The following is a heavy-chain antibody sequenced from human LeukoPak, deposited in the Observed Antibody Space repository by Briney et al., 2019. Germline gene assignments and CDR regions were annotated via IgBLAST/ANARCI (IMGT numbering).Heavy chain of an antibody. CDR2: IWYDESNK. CDR1: GFTFSSYG. D-gene: IGHD1-26*01. J-gene: IGHJ4*02. V-gene: IGHV3-33*01. CDR3: AREGGRSGSHGPPLY. Sequence: PGRSLRLSCAASGFTFSSYGMPWVRQAPGKGLEWVAVIWYDESNKYYADSVKGRFTISRDNSKNTLYLQMNSLRAEDTAVYYCAREGGRSGSHGPPLYWGQGTLVTVSS.